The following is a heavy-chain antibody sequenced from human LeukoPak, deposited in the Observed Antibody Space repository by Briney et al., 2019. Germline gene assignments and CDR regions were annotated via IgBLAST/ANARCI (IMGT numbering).Heavy chain of an antibody. CDR1: GYSFTSYW. J-gene: IGHJ4*02. Sequence: GESLKISCKGSGYSFTSYWIGWVRQMPGKGLGWMGIIYPGDSDTRYGPSFQGQVTISADKSISTAYLQWSSLKASDTAMYYCARPRGYSSGWGFFDYWGQGTLVTVSS. V-gene: IGHV5-51*01. CDR2: IYPGDSDT. CDR3: ARPRGYSSGWGFFDY. D-gene: IGHD6-19*01.